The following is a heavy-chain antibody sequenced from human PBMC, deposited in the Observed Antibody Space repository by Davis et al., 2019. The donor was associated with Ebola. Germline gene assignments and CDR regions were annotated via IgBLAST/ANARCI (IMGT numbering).Heavy chain of an antibody. D-gene: IGHD5/OR15-5a*01. V-gene: IGHV3-48*01. CDR3: ARSTIPDY. Sequence: GGSLRLSCAASGFTFSSYSMDWVRQAPGKGLEWVSYISSGSDSIYYADSVKGRFTISRDNAKNSLYLQMNSLRAEDTAVYYCARSTIPDYWGQGTLVTVSS. CDR2: ISSGSDSI. J-gene: IGHJ4*02. CDR1: GFTFSSYS.